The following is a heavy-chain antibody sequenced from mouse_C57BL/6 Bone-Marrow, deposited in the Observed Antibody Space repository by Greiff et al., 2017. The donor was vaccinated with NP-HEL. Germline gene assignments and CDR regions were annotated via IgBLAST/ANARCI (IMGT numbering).Heavy chain of an antibody. Sequence: EVHLVESGGGLVQPGGSLKLSCAASGFTFSDYYMYWVRQTPEKRLEWVAYISNGGGSTYYPDTVKGRFTISRDNAKNTLYLQMSRLKSEDTAMYYCARHKYWYFDVWGTGTTVTVSS. CDR2: ISNGGGST. CDR3: ARHKYWYFDV. J-gene: IGHJ1*03. CDR1: GFTFSDYY. V-gene: IGHV5-12*01.